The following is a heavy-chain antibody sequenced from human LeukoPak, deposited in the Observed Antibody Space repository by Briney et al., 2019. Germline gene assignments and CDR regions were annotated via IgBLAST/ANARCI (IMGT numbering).Heavy chain of an antibody. CDR3: ARVDPPGITIFGVGPRNYFDY. CDR1: GYTFTSYA. V-gene: IGHV1-3*01. Sequence: ASVNVSCKASGYTFTSYAMHWVRQAPGQRLEWMGWINAGNGNTKYSQKFQGRVTITRDTSASTAYMELSSLRSEDTAVYYCARVDPPGITIFGVGPRNYFDYWGQGTLVTVSS. D-gene: IGHD3-3*01. CDR2: INAGNGNT. J-gene: IGHJ4*02.